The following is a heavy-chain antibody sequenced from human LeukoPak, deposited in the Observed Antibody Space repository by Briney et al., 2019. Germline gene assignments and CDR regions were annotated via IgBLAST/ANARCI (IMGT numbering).Heavy chain of an antibody. D-gene: IGHD3-22*01. CDR1: VGSISKNY. CDR2: IYYSGST. Sequence: SETLSLTCTFSVGSISKNYWSWVRQTPGKGLEWIGYIYYSGSTNYNPSLKSRVTISVDTSRNQFSLKLTSVTPAGTAIYYCARREYILNDSPYDSWGQGTLVTVSS. CDR3: ARREYILNDSPYDS. J-gene: IGHJ4*02. V-gene: IGHV4-59*01.